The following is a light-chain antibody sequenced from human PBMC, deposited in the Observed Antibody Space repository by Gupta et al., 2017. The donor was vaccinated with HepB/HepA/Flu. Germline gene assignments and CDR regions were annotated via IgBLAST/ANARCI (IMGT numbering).Light chain of an antibody. CDR2: GSS. CDR3: QQYNNWPGVT. J-gene: IGKJ2*01. Sequence: EIVMTQSPATLSVSPGERATLSCRASQSVSSNLAWYQQKPGQAPRLLIYGSSTRATGIPARFRGSGSGTEFTLTISSLQSEDFAVYYCQQYNNWPGVTFGQGTKLEIK. CDR1: QSVSSN. V-gene: IGKV3-15*01.